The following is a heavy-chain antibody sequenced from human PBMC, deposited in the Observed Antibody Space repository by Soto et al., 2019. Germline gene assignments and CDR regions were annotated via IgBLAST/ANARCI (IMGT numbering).Heavy chain of an antibody. J-gene: IGHJ4*02. CDR1: GYTFTSYG. CDR3: ARSLTYDLWSGYHFDY. CDR2: SSTYNGNT. D-gene: IGHD3-3*01. V-gene: IGHV1-18*01. Sequence: QVQLVQSGAEVKKPGASVKVSCKPSGYTFTSYGISWVRQAPGQGLEWMGWSSTYNGNTNYAQKLQGRVIMTTDTSTSTAYMELRSLRSDDTAVYYCARSLTYDLWSGYHFDYWGQGTLVTVSS.